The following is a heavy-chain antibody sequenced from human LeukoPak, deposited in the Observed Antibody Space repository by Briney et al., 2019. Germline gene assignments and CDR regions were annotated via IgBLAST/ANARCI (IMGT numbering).Heavy chain of an antibody. CDR1: GYSFTSYC. CDR3: ARGSRAYYDSSGYSLLGY. D-gene: IGHD3-22*01. V-gene: IGHV5-51*01. CDR2: IYPGDPDT. Sequence: GESLQCSCKGSGYSFTSYCIGWVGRLPGKGLGCMGIIYPGDPDTRCSPSFQGQGTISADKSISTAYLQWSSLKASETAMYYCARGSRAYYDSSGYSLLGYWGQGTLVTVSS. J-gene: IGHJ4*02.